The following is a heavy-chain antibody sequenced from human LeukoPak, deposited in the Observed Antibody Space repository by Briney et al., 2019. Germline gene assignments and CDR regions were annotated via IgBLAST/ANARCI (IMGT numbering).Heavy chain of an antibody. D-gene: IGHD3-22*01. J-gene: IGHJ1*01. CDR3: ARVGYYDRSNYYAYFQH. CDR2: INSDGTDI. V-gene: IGHV3-74*01. CDR1: GFTFSSYW. Sequence: PGGSLRLSCAASGFTFSSYWMHWVRQAPGKGLEWVARINSDGTDISYGDSVKGRFTISRDNAKNTLYLQMNSLRVEDTAVYYYARVGYYDRSNYYAYFQHWGQGTLVTVSS.